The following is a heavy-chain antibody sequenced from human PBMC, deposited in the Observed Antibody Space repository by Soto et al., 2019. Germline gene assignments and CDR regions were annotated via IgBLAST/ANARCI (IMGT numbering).Heavy chain of an antibody. D-gene: IGHD6-6*01. V-gene: IGHV1-18*01. Sequence: QVHLVQSGAEVKKPGASVTVSCQGSGYAFTTYGITWVRQAPGHGLEWMGWISAHNGNTHYAQKLQGRVTVTRETSTSTADMERRSRRYDDAAGYYWERGRDGDYGGQGALVTVSS. J-gene: IGHJ4*02. CDR3: ERGRDGDY. CDR2: ISAHNGNT. CDR1: GYAFTTYG.